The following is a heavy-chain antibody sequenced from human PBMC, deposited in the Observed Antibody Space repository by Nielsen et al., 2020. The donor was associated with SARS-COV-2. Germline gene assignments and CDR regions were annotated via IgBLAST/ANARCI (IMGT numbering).Heavy chain of an antibody. D-gene: IGHD4-17*01. CDR1: GYSFTNYW. CDR2: IDPTDSYT. Sequence: GESLKISCRGHGYSFTNYWIFWVRQLPGKGLDWIGKIDPTDSYTNYSPSFQGHVTISADMSISTAFLQWNSLKASDTAIYYCARQGDYGAFDIWGQGTLVTVSS. V-gene: IGHV5-10-1*01. CDR3: ARQGDYGAFDI. J-gene: IGHJ3*02.